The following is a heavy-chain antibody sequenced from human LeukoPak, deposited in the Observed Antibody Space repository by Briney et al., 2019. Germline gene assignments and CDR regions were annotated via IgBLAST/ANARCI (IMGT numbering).Heavy chain of an antibody. CDR3: ARGGKPDNWFDP. CDR2: ISGSGGST. V-gene: IGHV3-23*01. J-gene: IGHJ5*02. Sequence: GGSLRLSCAASGFTFSSYAMSWVRQAPGKGLEWVSAISGSGGSTYYADSVKGRFTISRDNSKNTLYLQMNSLRAEDTAVYYCARGGKPDNWFDPWGQGTLVTVSS. CDR1: GFTFSSYA.